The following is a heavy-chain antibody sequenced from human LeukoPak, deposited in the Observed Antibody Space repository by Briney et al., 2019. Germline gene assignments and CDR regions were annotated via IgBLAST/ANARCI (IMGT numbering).Heavy chain of an antibody. J-gene: IGHJ4*02. CDR1: GYSFTSYY. CDR2: INPSGGST. CDR3: ARGDYYGSGSYLPEDY. D-gene: IGHD3-10*01. Sequence: GASVKVSCKASGYSFTSYYMHWVRQAPGQGLEWMGIINPSGGSTSYAQKFQGRVTMTRDTSTSTVYMELSSLRSEDTAVYYCARGDYYGSGSYLPEDYWGQGTLVTVSS. V-gene: IGHV1-46*01.